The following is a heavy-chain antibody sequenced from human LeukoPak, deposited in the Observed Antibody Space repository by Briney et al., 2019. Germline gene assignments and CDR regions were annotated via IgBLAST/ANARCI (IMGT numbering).Heavy chain of an antibody. CDR3: TRDQTPYY. CDR2: IASETYGGTA. J-gene: IGHJ4*02. V-gene: IGHV3-49*04. Sequence: GGSLRLSCAASGFTFSSYEMNWVRQAPGKGLEWVGFIASETYGGTAEYAASVKGRFTISRDDSKSIAYLQMNSLKTEDTAVYYCTRDQTPYYWGQGTLVTVSP. CDR1: GFTFSSYE.